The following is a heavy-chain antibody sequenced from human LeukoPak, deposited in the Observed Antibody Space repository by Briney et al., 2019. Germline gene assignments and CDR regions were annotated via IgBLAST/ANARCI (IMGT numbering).Heavy chain of an antibody. J-gene: IGHJ6*02. CDR3: ARERYYDFWSGYYYYYGMDV. CDR1: GGSFSGYY. V-gene: IGHV4-34*01. D-gene: IGHD3-3*01. Sequence: SETLSLTCAVYGGSFSGYYWSWIRQVPGKGLEWIGEINHSGSTNYNPSLKSRVTISVDTSKNQFSLKLSSVTAADTAVYYCARERYYDFWSGYYYYYGMDVWGQGTTVTVSS. CDR2: INHSGST.